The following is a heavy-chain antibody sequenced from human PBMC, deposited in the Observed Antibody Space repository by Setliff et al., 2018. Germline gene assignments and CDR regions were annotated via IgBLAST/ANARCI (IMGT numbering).Heavy chain of an antibody. Sequence: SETLSLTCAVYGGSFSGYYWSWIRQPPGKRLEWIGEINHSGSTNYNPSLKSRFTISVDTSKNQFSLKLSSVTAADTAVYYCATSIAARYYYYSMDVWGKGTTVTVSS. V-gene: IGHV4-34*01. D-gene: IGHD6-6*01. J-gene: IGHJ6*03. CDR2: INHSGST. CDR1: GGSFSGYY. CDR3: ATSIAARYYYYSMDV.